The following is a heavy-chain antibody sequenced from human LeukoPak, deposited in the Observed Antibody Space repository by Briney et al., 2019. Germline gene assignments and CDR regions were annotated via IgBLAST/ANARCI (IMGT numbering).Heavy chain of an antibody. J-gene: IGHJ5*02. D-gene: IGHD3-10*01. Sequence: SETLSLTCTVSGGSVSSNRYYWGWIRRPPGKGLEWVGSIYYSGSTYYNPSLLGRVTIFVDTSKNQSSLRLSPLTASDSAVYYCQGHYGSGGSGGARSLFLPGRRGTMVSDSS. CDR1: GGSVSSNRYY. CDR3: QGHYGSGGSGGARSLFLP. V-gene: IGHV4-39*01. CDR2: IYYSGST.